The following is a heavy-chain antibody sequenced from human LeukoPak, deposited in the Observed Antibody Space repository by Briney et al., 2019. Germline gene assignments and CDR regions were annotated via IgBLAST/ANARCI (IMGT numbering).Heavy chain of an antibody. D-gene: IGHD3-16*01. CDR1: GGSISSYY. Sequence: KPSETLSLTCTVSGGSISSYYWSWIRQPPGKGLEWIGYIYYSGSTNYNPSLKSRVTISVDTSKNQFSLKLSSVTAADTAVYYCARYSASGDGIMAHVDYWGQGTLVTVSS. V-gene: IGHV4-59*01. J-gene: IGHJ4*02. CDR3: ARYSASGDGIMAHVDY. CDR2: IYYSGST.